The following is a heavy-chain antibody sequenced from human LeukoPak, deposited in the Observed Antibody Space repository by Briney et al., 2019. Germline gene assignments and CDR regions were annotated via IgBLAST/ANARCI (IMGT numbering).Heavy chain of an antibody. Sequence: SETLSLTCTVSGVSLSSGSFYWGWIRQPPGKGLEWIGIIHYSGATYYNPSLKSRVTISIDMSKNQFYLNLSSVTAADTAVYYCARVVRGLYNLGDWGQGTLVTVSS. J-gene: IGHJ4*02. CDR1: GVSLSSGSFY. CDR2: IHYSGAT. CDR3: ARVVRGLYNLGD. V-gene: IGHV4-39*01. D-gene: IGHD3-10*01.